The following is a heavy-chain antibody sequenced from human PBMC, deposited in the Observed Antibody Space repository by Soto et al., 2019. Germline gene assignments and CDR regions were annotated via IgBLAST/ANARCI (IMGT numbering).Heavy chain of an antibody. V-gene: IGHV3-72*01. CDR3: TRVGLGNSPSSSP. D-gene: IGHD6-19*01. CDR2: IKNKANSYTT. J-gene: IGHJ5*02. Sequence: EVQLVESGGGLVQPAGSLRLSCAASGFTFSDHYMDWVRQAPGKGLEWVGRIKNKANSYTTEYAAPAKGRFIISRDDSKSTVFLQMYRPKTGVTGRFYWTRVGLGNSPSSSPWGQGILVTV. CDR1: GFTFSDHY.